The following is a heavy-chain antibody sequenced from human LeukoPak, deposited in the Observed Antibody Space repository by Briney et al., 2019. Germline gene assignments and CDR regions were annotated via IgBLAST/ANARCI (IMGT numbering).Heavy chain of an antibody. CDR3: ARRSSSWKNWFDP. CDR1: GGSISSYH. J-gene: IGHJ5*02. D-gene: IGHD6-13*01. CDR2: IYYSGST. Sequence: TSETLSLSCTVSGGSISSYHWSWIRQPPGKGLEWIGNIYYSGSTNYNPSLKSRVTISLDTSKNQFSLKLSSVTAADTAVYYCARRSSSWKNWFDPWGQGTLVTVSS. V-gene: IGHV4-59*01.